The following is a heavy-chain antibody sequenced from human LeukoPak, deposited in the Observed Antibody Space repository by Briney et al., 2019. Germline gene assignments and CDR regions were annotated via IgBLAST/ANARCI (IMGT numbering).Heavy chain of an antibody. CDR2: IYYSGGT. Sequence: SETLSLTCTVSGGSISSSSYYWGWIRQPPGKGLEWIGSIYYSGGTYYNPSLKSRVTISIDTSKNQFSLKLSSVTAADTAVYYCARAELIPIVATTPRALGYYYYYMDVWGKGTTVTVSS. CDR3: ARAELIPIVATTPRALGYYYYYMDV. V-gene: IGHV4-39*07. CDR1: GGSISSSSYY. D-gene: IGHD5-12*01. J-gene: IGHJ6*03.